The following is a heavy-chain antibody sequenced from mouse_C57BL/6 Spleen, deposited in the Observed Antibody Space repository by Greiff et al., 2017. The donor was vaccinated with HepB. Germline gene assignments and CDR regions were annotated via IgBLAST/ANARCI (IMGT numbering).Heavy chain of an antibody. V-gene: IGHV1-61*01. Sequence: QVQLQQPGAELVRPGSSVKLSCKASGYTFTSYWMDWVKQRPGQGLEWIGNIYPSDSETHYNQKFKDKATLTVDKSSSTAYMQLSSLTSEDSAVYYCARSDYDGSSYFDYWGQGTTLTVSS. CDR1: GYTFTSYW. CDR2: IYPSDSET. D-gene: IGHD1-1*01. CDR3: ARSDYDGSSYFDY. J-gene: IGHJ2*01.